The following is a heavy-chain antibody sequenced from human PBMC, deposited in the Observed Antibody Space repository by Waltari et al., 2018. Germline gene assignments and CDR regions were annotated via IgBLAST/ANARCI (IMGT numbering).Heavy chain of an antibody. D-gene: IGHD1-26*01. V-gene: IGHV3-7*01. CDR2: IKQDGSEK. CDR3: ARLPFDY. J-gene: IGHJ4*02. CDR1: GFTFSSFW. Sequence: QLVESGGGWVQPGGSLRLSVAASGFTFSSFWMTWFRQAPGKGREWVANIKQDGSEKYYVDSVKGRFTISRDNAKNSLYLQMNSLRAEDTAVYYCARLPFDYWGQGTLVTVSS.